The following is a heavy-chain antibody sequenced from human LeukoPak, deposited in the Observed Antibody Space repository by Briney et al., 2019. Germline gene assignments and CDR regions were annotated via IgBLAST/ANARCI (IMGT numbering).Heavy chain of an antibody. D-gene: IGHD3-10*01. CDR1: GFTVSSNY. V-gene: IGHV3-53*01. J-gene: IGHJ6*02. CDR2: IYSGGST. Sequence: PGGSLRLSCAASGFTVSSNYMSWVRQAPGKGLEWVSVIYSGGSTYYADSVKGRFTISRDNSKNTLYLQMNNLRAEDTAVYNCARNRDCYGSESYSLYNYYYYGMDVWGQGATVIVSS. CDR3: ARNRDCYGSESYSLYNYYYYGMDV.